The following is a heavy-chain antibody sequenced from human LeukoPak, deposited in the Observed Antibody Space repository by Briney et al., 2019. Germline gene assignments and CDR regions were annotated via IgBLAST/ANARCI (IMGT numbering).Heavy chain of an antibody. CDR1: GYSFSDHY. J-gene: IGHJ4*02. CDR2: INPRSGGT. V-gene: IGHV1-2*06. CDR3: ARQVGHTSGWYFFDF. D-gene: IGHD6-19*01. Sequence: ASVKVSCKASGYSFSDHYIHWVRQAPGQGLEWMGRINPRSGGTKHAQNFQGSVTMTRDTSITTAYMELTRLGSDDTALYYCARQVGHTSGWYFFDFWGQGTLVTVSS.